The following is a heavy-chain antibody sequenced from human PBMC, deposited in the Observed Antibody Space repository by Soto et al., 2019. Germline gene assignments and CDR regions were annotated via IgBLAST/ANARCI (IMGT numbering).Heavy chain of an antibody. CDR2: IYPGDSDT. CDR1: GYSFTSYW. J-gene: IGHJ3*02. D-gene: IGHD3-10*01. V-gene: IGHV5-51*01. CDR3: ARLPRTYYYGSGSYTAFDI. Sequence: PGESLKISCKGSGYSFTSYWIGWVRQMPGKGLEWMGIIYPGDSDTRYSPSFQGQVTISADKSISTAYPQWSSLKASDTAMYYCARLPRTYYYGSGSYTAFDIWGQGTMVTVSS.